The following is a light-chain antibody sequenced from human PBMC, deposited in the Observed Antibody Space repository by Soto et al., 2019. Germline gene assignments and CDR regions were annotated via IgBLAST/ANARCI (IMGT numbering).Light chain of an antibody. J-gene: IGKJ1*01. V-gene: IGKV3-20*01. CDR1: QSVSSNF. CDR3: QQYGTSPPT. CDR2: GAS. Sequence: EIVLTQSPGTMYLSKGERATLSCKASQSVSSNFLAWYQRKPGQAPRLLIYGASYRATDIPYRFSGSGSGTDFTLTITRLEPEEIAVYYCQQYGTSPPTFGQGTKVEI.